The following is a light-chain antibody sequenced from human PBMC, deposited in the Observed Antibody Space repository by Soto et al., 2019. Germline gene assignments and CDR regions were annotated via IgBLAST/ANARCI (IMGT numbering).Light chain of an antibody. CDR2: DVD. CDR1: SRDIGNYNL. CDR3: CSYAGSATHVV. V-gene: IGLV2-23*02. Sequence: QSALTQPASVSGSPGQSITISCTGSSRDIGNYNLVSWFQQLPGKAPRLIIFDVDQRPSGVSNRFSGSKSGSTASLTISGLQTEDEADYYCCSYAGSATHVVFGGGTKVTVL. J-gene: IGLJ2*01.